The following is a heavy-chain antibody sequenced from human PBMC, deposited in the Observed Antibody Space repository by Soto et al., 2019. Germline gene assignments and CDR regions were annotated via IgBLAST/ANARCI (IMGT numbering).Heavy chain of an antibody. CDR3: AKDLSYGYVDY. CDR1: GFTFSSYG. V-gene: IGHV3-30*18. D-gene: IGHD5-18*01. J-gene: IGHJ4*02. CDR2: ISYTGSDK. Sequence: QVQLVESGGGVVQPGRSLRLSCAASGFTFSSYGIYWVRQAPGKGLEWVAVISYTGSDKHYADSVKGRFTISRDNSKNTLYRQMNSLRAEDTAVYYCAKDLSYGYVDYWGQGTLVTVSS.